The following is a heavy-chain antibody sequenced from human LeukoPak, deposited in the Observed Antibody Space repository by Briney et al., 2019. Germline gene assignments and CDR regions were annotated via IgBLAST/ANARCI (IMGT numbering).Heavy chain of an antibody. J-gene: IGHJ4*02. Sequence: SQTVSLTCAISGDSVSGNSAAWNWIRQSPSRGLEWLGRTYYRSKWYNDYAVSVKSRITINPDTSKNQFSLQLNSVTPEDTAVYYCARDRPIDGIVVVTARRGYYFDYWGQGTLVTVSS. CDR3: ARDRPIDGIVVVTARRGYYFDY. CDR2: TYYRSKWYN. V-gene: IGHV6-1*01. CDR1: GDSVSGNSAA. D-gene: IGHD2-21*02.